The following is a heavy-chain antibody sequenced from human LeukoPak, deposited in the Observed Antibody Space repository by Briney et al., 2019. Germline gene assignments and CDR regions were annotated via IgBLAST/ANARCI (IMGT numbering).Heavy chain of an antibody. CDR2: INSDGSST. V-gene: IGHV3-74*01. Sequence: QPGRSLRLSCAASGFTFSSYWMHWVRQAPGKGLVWVSRINSDGSSTSYADSVKGRFTISRDNAKNTLYLQMNSLRAEDTAVYYCARDRMAGAYYYGSGSYTFDPWGQGTLVTVSS. J-gene: IGHJ5*02. CDR1: GFTFSSYW. D-gene: IGHD3-10*01. CDR3: ARDRMAGAYYYGSGSYTFDP.